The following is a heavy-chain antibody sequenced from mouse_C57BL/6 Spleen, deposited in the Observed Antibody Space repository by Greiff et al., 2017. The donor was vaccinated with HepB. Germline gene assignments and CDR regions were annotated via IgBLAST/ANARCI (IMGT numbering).Heavy chain of an antibody. D-gene: IGHD3-2*02. CDR1: GFTFSDYG. J-gene: IGHJ4*01. CDR2: ISSGSSTI. CDR3: ARGRSGRGYAMDY. V-gene: IGHV5-17*01. Sequence: EVQLVESGGGLVKPGGSLKLSCAASGFTFSDYGMHWVRQAPEKGLEWVAYISSGSSTIYYADTVKGQFTISRDNAKNTLFLQMTSLRSEDTAMYYCARGRSGRGYAMDYWGQGTSVTVSS.